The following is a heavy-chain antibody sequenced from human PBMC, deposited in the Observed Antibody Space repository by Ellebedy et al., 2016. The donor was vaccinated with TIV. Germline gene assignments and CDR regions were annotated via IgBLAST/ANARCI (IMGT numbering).Heavy chain of an antibody. CDR2: TYYRSKWYN. D-gene: IGHD3-10*01. CDR3: ARSKGVRFGESIDAFDM. J-gene: IGHJ3*02. CDR1: GDSVSRNSAA. V-gene: IGHV6-1*01. Sequence: SQTLSLTCAISGDSVSRNSAAWNWIRQSPSRGLEWLGRTYYRSKWYNDYAVSVKSRITINPDTSKNQFSLQLNSVTPEDTAVYYCARSKGVRFGESIDAFDMWGQGTMVTVSS.